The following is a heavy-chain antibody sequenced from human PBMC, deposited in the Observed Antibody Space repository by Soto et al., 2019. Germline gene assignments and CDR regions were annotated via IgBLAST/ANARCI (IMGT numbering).Heavy chain of an antibody. D-gene: IGHD6-19*01. CDR3: AKDAAYSSGWYGVLDY. Sequence: GGSLRLSCAASGFTFSSYAMSWVRQAPGKGLEWVSAISGSGGSTYYADSVKGRFTISRDNSKNTLYLQMNSLRAEDTAVYYCAKDAAYSSGWYGVLDYWGQGTLVTVSS. CDR2: ISGSGGST. V-gene: IGHV3-23*01. CDR1: GFTFSSYA. J-gene: IGHJ4*02.